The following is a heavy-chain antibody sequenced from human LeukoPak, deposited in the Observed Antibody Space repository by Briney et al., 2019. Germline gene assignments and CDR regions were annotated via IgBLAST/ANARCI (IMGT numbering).Heavy chain of an antibody. D-gene: IGHD6-13*01. J-gene: IGHJ6*03. CDR3: ARPRSAARKYYYYYMDV. CDR1: GYTFTSYD. Sequence: ASVKVSCKSSGYTFTSYDINWVRQATGQGLEWMGWMNSNSGNTGYAQKFQGRVTMTRNTSISTAYMELSSLRSEDTAVYYCARPRSAARKYYYYYMDVWGKGTTVTVSS. V-gene: IGHV1-8*01. CDR2: MNSNSGNT.